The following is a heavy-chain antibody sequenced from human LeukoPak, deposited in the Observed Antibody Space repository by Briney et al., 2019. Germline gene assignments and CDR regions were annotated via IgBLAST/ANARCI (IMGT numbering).Heavy chain of an antibody. Sequence: SETLSLTCAVYGGSFSGYYWTWIREPPGKGLEWIGEINHSGSTNYNPSLKSRVTISVDTSRNQFSLILTSVTAADTAVYFCARVRAAGSFDIWGQGTMVTVSS. J-gene: IGHJ3*02. CDR3: ARVRAAGSFDI. V-gene: IGHV4-34*01. CDR2: INHSGST. CDR1: GGSFSGYY.